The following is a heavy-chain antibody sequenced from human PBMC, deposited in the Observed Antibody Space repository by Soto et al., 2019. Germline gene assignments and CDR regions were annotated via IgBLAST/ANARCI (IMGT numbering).Heavy chain of an antibody. Sequence: ASVKVSCKASGGTFSSYAISWVRQAPGQGLEWMGGIIPIFGTANYAQKFQGRVTITADESTSTAYMELSSLRSEDTAVYYCATSPYYDSSGYLDYWGQGTLVTVSS. V-gene: IGHV1-69*13. D-gene: IGHD3-22*01. CDR2: IIPIFGTA. CDR3: ATSPYYDSSGYLDY. J-gene: IGHJ4*02. CDR1: GGTFSSYA.